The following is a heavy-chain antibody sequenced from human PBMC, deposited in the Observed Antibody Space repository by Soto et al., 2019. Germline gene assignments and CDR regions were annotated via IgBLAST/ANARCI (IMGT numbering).Heavy chain of an antibody. CDR2: ISSSSSTI. J-gene: IGHJ5*02. V-gene: IGHV3-48*01. CDR3: ASLGYCSSTSCYENWFDP. CDR1: GFTFSSYS. D-gene: IGHD2-2*01. Sequence: PGGSLRLSCAASGFTFSSYSMNWVRQAPGKGLEWVSYISSSSSTIYYADSVKGRFTISRDNAKNSLYLQMNSLRAEDTAVYYCASLGYCSSTSCYENWFDPWGQGTLVTVSS.